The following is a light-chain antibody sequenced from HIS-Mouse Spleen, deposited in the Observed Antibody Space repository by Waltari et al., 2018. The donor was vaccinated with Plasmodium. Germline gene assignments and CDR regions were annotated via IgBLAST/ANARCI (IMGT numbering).Light chain of an antibody. CDR2: AAS. Sequence: DIQMTQSPSSLSASVGDRVTITCRASQSISSYLNWYQQKPGKAPKLLIYAASSLQSGVPSRFSGSGSGTDFTLTISSLQPEEVATYDGEQSYSTPWTFGQGTKVEIK. CDR1: QSISSY. V-gene: IGKV1-39*01. CDR3: EQSYSTPWT. J-gene: IGKJ1*01.